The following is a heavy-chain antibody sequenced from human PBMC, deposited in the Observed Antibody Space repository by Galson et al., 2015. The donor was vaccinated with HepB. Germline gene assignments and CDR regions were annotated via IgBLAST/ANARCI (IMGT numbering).Heavy chain of an antibody. J-gene: IGHJ6*02. CDR2: IKQDGSEK. CDR1: GFTFGSYW. Sequence: SLRLSCAASGFTFGSYWMSWVRQAPGKGLEWVANIKQDGSEKYYVDSVKGRFTISRDNAKNSLYLQMNSLRAEDTAVYYCARAVAVAVYYYGMDVWGQGTTVTVSS. V-gene: IGHV3-7*03. D-gene: IGHD6-19*01. CDR3: ARAVAVAVYYYGMDV.